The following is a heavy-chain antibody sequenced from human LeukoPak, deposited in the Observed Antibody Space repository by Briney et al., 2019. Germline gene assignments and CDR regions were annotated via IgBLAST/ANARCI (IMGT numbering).Heavy chain of an antibody. CDR2: ISNSRST. Sequence: SETLSLTCTVSGGSVSSGNYYWSWIRQLPGKELEWIGYISNSRSTNYNPSLKSRVTTSVDMSKNYFSLKLSSVTAADTAVYYCARTEGAFDIWGQGTMVTVSS. CDR3: ARTEGAFDI. CDR1: GGSVSSGNYY. V-gene: IGHV4-61*03. J-gene: IGHJ3*02.